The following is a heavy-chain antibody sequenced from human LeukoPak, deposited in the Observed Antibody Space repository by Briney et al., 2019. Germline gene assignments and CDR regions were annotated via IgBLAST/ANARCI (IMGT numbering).Heavy chain of an antibody. CDR1: GFTLSSYW. D-gene: IGHD4-17*01. CDR3: ARGVTVTTDF. J-gene: IGHJ4*02. CDR2: INSDGSST. V-gene: IGHV3-74*01. Sequence: PGGSLRLSCAASGFTLSSYWMHWVRQAPGKGLVWVSRINSDGSSTFYADSVKGRFTISRDNSKNTVYLQMNSLRGEDTAIYYCARGVTVTTDFWGQGTLVTVSS.